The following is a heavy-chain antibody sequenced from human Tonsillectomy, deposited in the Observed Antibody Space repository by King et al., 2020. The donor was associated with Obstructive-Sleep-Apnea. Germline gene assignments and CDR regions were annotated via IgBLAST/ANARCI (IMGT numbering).Heavy chain of an antibody. V-gene: IGHV3-66*01. D-gene: IGHD3-16*01. J-gene: IGHJ4*02. CDR2: IYSGGSA. CDR1: GFTVSSAY. CDR3: ARGGTLAFDY. Sequence: VQLVESGGGLVQPGGSLRLSCAASGFTVSSAYINWVRQAPGKGLECVSVIYSGGSAYYADSVKGRFTISRDDSKNTVYLQMNSLTAEDTAVYYCARGGTLAFDYCGQGTLVTVSS.